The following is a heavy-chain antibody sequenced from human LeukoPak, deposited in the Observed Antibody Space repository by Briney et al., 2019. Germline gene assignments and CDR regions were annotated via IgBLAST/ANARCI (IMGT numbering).Heavy chain of an antibody. CDR3: ARGVYYYYYYMDV. J-gene: IGHJ6*03. CDR1: GYTFTGYY. V-gene: IGHV1-2*02. Sequence: ASVKVSCKGSGYTFTGYYMHWVRQAPGQGLEWMGWINPNSGGTNYAQKFRGRVTMTRDTSISTAYMELSRLRSDDTAVYYCARGVYYYYYYMDVWGKGTTVTVSS. CDR2: INPNSGGT.